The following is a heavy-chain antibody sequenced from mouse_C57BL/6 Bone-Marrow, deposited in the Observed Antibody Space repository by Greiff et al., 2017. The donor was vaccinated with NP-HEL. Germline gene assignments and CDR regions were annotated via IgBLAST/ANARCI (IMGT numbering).Heavy chain of an antibody. CDR1: GFNIKDDY. Sequence: VQLQQSGAELVRPGASVKLSCTASGFNIKDDYMHWVKQRPEQGLEWIGWIDPENGDTEYASKFQGKATITADTSSTTAYLQLSSLTSEDTAVYYCTAGEGYYGYAMDYWGQGTSVTVSS. D-gene: IGHD1-1*01. V-gene: IGHV14-4*01. CDR3: TAGEGYYGYAMDY. J-gene: IGHJ4*01. CDR2: IDPENGDT.